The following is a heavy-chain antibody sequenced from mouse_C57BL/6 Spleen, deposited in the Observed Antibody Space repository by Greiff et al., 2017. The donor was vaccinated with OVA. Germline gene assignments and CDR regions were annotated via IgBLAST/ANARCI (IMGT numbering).Heavy chain of an antibody. CDR3: DHYDGYHYDY. J-gene: IGHJ2*01. D-gene: IGHD2-3*01. Sequence: QVQLKESGAELVKPGASVKLSCKASGYAFSSYWMNWVKQRPGQGLEWIGQIYPGDGDTNYNGKFKGKATLTADKSSSTAYMQLSSLTSEDSAVYFCDHYDGYHYDYWGQGTTLTVSS. CDR2: IYPGDGDT. V-gene: IGHV1-80*01. CDR1: GYAFSSYW.